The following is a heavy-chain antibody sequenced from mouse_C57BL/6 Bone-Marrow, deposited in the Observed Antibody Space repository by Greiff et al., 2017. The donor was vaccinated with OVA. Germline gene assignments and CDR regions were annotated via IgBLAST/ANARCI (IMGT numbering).Heavy chain of an antibody. Sequence: EVHLVESGGGLVQPGGSLKLSCAASGFTFSDYYMYWVRQTPEKRLEWVAYISNGGGSTYYPDTVKGRFTISRDNAKNTLYLQMSRLKSESTAMYYCAIPWYFDGWGTGTTATVSS. CDR1: GFTFSDYY. CDR3: AIPWYFDG. V-gene: IGHV5-12*01. J-gene: IGHJ1*03. CDR2: ISNGGGST.